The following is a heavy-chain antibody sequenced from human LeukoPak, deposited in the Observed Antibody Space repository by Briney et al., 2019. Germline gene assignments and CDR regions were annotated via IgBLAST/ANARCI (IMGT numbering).Heavy chain of an antibody. V-gene: IGHV3-53*01. J-gene: IGHJ5*02. Sequence: GGSLRLSCAASGFTVSSNHMSWVRQAPGKGLEWVSVIYSGGNTYYADSVKGRFTISRDNSKNTLYLQMNSLRAEDTAVYYCARGYCSGGSCYPAWFGPWGQGTLVTVSS. CDR2: IYSGGNT. CDR3: ARGYCSGGSCYPAWFGP. D-gene: IGHD2-15*01. CDR1: GFTVSSNH.